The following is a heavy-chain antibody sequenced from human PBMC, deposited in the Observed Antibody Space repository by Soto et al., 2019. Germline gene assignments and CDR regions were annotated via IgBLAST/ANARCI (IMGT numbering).Heavy chain of an antibody. J-gene: IGHJ6*02. D-gene: IGHD2-2*01. CDR1: GGTFSSYA. Sequence: QVQLVQSGAEVKKPGSSVKVSCKASGGTFSSYAISWVRQAPGQGLEWMGGIIPISGTANNAQKFQGRVTITADESTSTAYMELSSLRSEDTAVYYCARSQGSSTSLEIYYYYYFGMDVWGQGTTVTVYS. CDR2: IIPISGTA. CDR3: ARSQGSSTSLEIYYYYYFGMDV. V-gene: IGHV1-69*01.